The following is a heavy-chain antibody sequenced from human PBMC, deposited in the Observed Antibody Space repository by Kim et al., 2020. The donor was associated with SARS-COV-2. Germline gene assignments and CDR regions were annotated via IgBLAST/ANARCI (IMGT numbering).Heavy chain of an antibody. Sequence: ASVKVSCKASGYTFTSYAMHWVRQAPGQRLEWMGWINAGNGNTKYSQKFQGRVTITRDTSASTAYMELSSLRSGDTAVYYCARAHRYSSGWYSDYWGQGTLVTVSS. CDR1: GYTFTSYA. J-gene: IGHJ4*02. D-gene: IGHD6-19*01. CDR2: INAGNGNT. V-gene: IGHV1-3*01. CDR3: ARAHRYSSGWYSDY.